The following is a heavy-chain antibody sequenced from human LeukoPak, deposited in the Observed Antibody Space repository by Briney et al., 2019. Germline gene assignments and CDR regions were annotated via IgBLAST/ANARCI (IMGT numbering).Heavy chain of an antibody. CDR2: IDYSEST. V-gene: IGHV4-59*13. Sequence: ETLSLTCTVSGGTLSRNYWSWIRQPPGKGLEWIAYIDYSESTNYNPSLKSRLTISVDASKNQFSLKLGSVTAADTAVYYCARDRRRELLHAFDIWGQGTMVTVSS. CDR3: ARDRRRELLHAFDI. J-gene: IGHJ3*02. CDR1: GGTLSRNY. D-gene: IGHD1-26*01.